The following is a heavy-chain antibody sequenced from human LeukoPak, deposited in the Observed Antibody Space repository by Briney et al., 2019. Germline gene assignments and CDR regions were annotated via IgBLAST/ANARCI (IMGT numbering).Heavy chain of an antibody. CDR1: GDTFSIND. V-gene: IGHV1-8*01. Sequence: ASVKVSCKASGDTFSINDINWLRQATGQGREWMGWMNPNSGNTGYAQKFQGRVTMTRNTSISTAYMELTDLRSEDTAVYYCARVTAAGTWTFDIWGQGKTVTVSS. D-gene: IGHD6-13*01. J-gene: IGHJ3*02. CDR3: ARVTAAGTWTFDI. CDR2: MNPNSGNT.